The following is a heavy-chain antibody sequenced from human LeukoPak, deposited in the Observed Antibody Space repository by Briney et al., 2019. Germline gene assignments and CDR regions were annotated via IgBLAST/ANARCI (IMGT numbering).Heavy chain of an antibody. V-gene: IGHV3-48*03. CDR1: GFTFSDYR. CDR2: ISSSGTKI. J-gene: IGHJ4*02. Sequence: GGSLRLSCAASGFTFSDYRMNWVRQAPGKGLEWVSYISSSGTKIQYADSVKGRFTISRDNAKNSLYLQMNSLRVEDTAVYYCARDRFDSSGYVEYWGQGTLVTVSS. D-gene: IGHD3-22*01. CDR3: ARDRFDSSGYVEY.